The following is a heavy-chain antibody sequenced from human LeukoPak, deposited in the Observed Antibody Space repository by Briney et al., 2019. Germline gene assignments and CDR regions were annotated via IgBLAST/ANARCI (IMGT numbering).Heavy chain of an antibody. Sequence: PGGSLRLSCTTSGFAFSNYAMNWVRQAPGKGPEWVSGIRGFNTYYADSVKGRFTIFRDNSKNVLYLQMDRLRAEDTAVYSCAKDVCTSPRCLLYFDSWGQGTLVTVSS. CDR2: IRGFNT. CDR3: AKDVCTSPRCLLYFDS. D-gene: IGHD2-8*01. CDR1: GFAFSNYA. V-gene: IGHV3-23*01. J-gene: IGHJ4*02.